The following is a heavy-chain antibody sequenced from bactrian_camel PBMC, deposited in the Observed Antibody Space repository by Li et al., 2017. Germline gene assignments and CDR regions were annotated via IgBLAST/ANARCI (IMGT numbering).Heavy chain of an antibody. CDR3: VKGGLSRGGSWPD. CDR1: GFTFSPYW. V-gene: IGHV3S1*01. Sequence: HVQLVESGGGLVQPGGSLRLSCAASGFTFSPYWMDWVRQAPGKGLEWVSSIDSGGDATYYADSVKGRFTVSRDNAQNTLTLQMNSLKPEDTAVYYCVKGGLSRGGSWPDWGQGTQVTVS. CDR2: IDSGGDAT. D-gene: IGHD6*01. J-gene: IGHJ4*01.